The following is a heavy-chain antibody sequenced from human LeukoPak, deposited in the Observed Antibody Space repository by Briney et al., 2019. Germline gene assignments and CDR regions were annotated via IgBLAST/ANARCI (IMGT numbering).Heavy chain of an antibody. Sequence: SETLSLTCTVSGGSISSYYWCWIRQPPGKGLERIGYFYYSGSTNYNPSLKSRVTISVYTSKNQFSLKLSSVTAADTAVYYCARGGVVVAATNPYYYYYMDVWGKGTTVTVSS. J-gene: IGHJ6*03. V-gene: IGHV4-59*01. CDR3: ARGGVVVAATNPYYYYYMDV. D-gene: IGHD2-15*01. CDR2: FYYSGST. CDR1: GGSISSYY.